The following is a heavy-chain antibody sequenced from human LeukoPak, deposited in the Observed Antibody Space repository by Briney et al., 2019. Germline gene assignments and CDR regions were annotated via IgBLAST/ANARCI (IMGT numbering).Heavy chain of an antibody. CDR3: AKDSVGGQNWFDP. D-gene: IGHD2-15*01. CDR1: GFTFSTYA. J-gene: IGHJ5*02. Sequence: GGSLRLSCAASGFTFSTYAMIWVRQAPGKGLEWVSAISGSGGTTYYADSVKGRFTISRDNSKNTLYLQMNSLRPEDTAVYYCAKDSVGGQNWFDPWGQGTLVTVSS. V-gene: IGHV3-23*01. CDR2: ISGSGGTT.